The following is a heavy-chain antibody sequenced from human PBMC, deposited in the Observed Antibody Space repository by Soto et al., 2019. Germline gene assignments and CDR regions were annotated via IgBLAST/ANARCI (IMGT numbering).Heavy chain of an antibody. J-gene: IGHJ4*02. D-gene: IGHD5-18*01. CDR2: FDPEDGET. Sequence: ASVKVSCKVSGYTLTELSMHWVRQAPGKGLEWMGGFDPEDGETTYAQKFQGRVTMTEDTSTDTAYMELSSLRSEDTAVYYCATDLIRDTAMVINDYWGQGTLVTVSS. CDR3: ATDLIRDTAMVINDY. CDR1: GYTLTELS. V-gene: IGHV1-24*01.